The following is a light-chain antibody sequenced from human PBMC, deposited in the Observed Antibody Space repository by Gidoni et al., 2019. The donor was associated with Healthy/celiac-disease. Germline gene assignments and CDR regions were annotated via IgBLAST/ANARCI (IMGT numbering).Light chain of an antibody. CDR2: AAS. J-gene: IGKJ1*01. CDR1: QGISSY. CDR3: QQYYSYPPT. Sequence: IRITQSPSSLSASTGDRVTITCRASQGISSYLDWYQQKPGKAPKLLIYAASTLQSGVPSRFSGSGSGTDFTLTISCLQSEDFATYYCQQYYSYPPTFGQGTKVEIK. V-gene: IGKV1-8*01.